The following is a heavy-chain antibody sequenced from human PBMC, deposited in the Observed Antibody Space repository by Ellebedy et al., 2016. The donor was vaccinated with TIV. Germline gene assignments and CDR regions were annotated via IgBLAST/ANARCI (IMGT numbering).Heavy chain of an antibody. V-gene: IGHV3-7*01. CDR1: GFNFNTYW. Sequence: GESLKISCAASGFNFNTYWMNWVRQAPGKGLEWVANIRQDGSERYYADSVKGRFTISRDNSRSSLFLQMNHLRAEDTGVYFCARNSHDFWSGYHLDYWGQGTLLTVSS. D-gene: IGHD3-3*01. CDR2: IRQDGSER. CDR3: ARNSHDFWSGYHLDY. J-gene: IGHJ4*02.